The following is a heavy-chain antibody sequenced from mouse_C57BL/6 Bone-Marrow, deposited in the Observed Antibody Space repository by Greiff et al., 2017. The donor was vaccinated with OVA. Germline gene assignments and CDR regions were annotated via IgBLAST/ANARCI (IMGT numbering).Heavy chain of an antibody. J-gene: IGHJ4*01. V-gene: IGHV5-17*01. D-gene: IGHD1-1*01. Sequence: EVHLVESGGGLVKPGGSLKLSCAASGFTFSDYGMHWVRQAPEKGLEWVAYISSGSSTIYYADTVKGRFTISRDNAKNTLFLQMTSLRSEDTAMYECARRDYGRRDYAMDYWGQGTSVTVTS. CDR2: ISSGSSTI. CDR3: ARRDYGRRDYAMDY. CDR1: GFTFSDYG.